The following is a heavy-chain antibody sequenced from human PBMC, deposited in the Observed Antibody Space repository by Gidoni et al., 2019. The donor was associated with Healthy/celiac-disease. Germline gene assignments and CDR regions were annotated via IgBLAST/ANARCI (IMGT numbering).Heavy chain of an antibody. V-gene: IGHV4-31*03. CDR1: GGSISSGGYY. CDR2: IYYSGST. CDR3: ARAPYYYDSSGYYYGHAFDI. J-gene: IGHJ3*02. Sequence: QVQLQESGPGLVKPSQTLSLTCTVSGGSISSGGYYWRWIRQHPGKGLEWIGYIYYSGSTYYNPSLKSRVTISVDTSKNQFSLKLSSVTATDTAVYYCARAPYYYDSSGYYYGHAFDIWGQGTMVTVSS. D-gene: IGHD3-22*01.